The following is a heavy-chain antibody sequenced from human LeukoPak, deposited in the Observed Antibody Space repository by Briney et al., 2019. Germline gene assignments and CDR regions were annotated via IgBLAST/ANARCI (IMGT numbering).Heavy chain of an antibody. V-gene: IGHV4-38-2*02. CDR2: IYEGETT. Sequence: SETLSLTCTVSGYFITSGHYWGWTRQPPGKGLEWIGSIYEGETTYYYPSLKTRLTISLDTSKNQFSLKLSSVTAADTAVYYCASNWSDFDYWGQGILVTVSS. D-gene: IGHD1-1*01. J-gene: IGHJ4*02. CDR1: GYFITSGHY. CDR3: ASNWSDFDY.